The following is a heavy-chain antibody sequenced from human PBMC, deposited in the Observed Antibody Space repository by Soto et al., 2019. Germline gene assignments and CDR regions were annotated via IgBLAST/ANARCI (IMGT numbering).Heavy chain of an antibody. Sequence: QVQLVESGGGVVQPGRSLRLSCAASGFTFSSYAMHWVRQAPGKGLEWVAVISYDGSNKYYADSVKGRFTISRDNSKNTLYLQMNSLRAEDTAVYHCARMASSGSNKGHFDYWGQGTLVTVSS. CDR1: GFTFSSYA. J-gene: IGHJ4*02. CDR3: ARMASSGSNKGHFDY. CDR2: ISYDGSNK. D-gene: IGHD3-10*01. V-gene: IGHV3-30-3*01.